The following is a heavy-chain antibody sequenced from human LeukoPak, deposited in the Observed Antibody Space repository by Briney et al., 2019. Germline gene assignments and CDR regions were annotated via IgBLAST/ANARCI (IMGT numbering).Heavy chain of an antibody. CDR1: GGSISSGGYS. D-gene: IGHD1-14*01. V-gene: IGHV4-30-2*01. J-gene: IGHJ4*02. CDR3: ARDNRNSEFDY. CDR2: IYHSGST. Sequence: SETLSLTCAVSGGSISSGGYSWSWIRQPPGKGLEWIGYIYHSGSTYYNPSLKSRVTISVDRSKNQFSLKLSSVTAADTAVYYCARDNRNSEFDYWGQGTLVTVSS.